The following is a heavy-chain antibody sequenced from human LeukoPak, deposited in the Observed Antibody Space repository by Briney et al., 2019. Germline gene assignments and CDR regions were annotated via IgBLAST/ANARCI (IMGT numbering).Heavy chain of an antibody. CDR3: ATANFWSGHQRNWFDP. CDR2: FDPEDGET. Sequence: ASVKVSCKVSGYTLTELSMHWVRQAPGKGLEWMGGFDPEDGETIYAQKFQGRVTMTEDTSTDTAYMELSSLRSEDTAVYYCATANFWSGHQRNWFDPWGQGTLVTVSS. J-gene: IGHJ5*02. D-gene: IGHD3-3*01. V-gene: IGHV1-24*01. CDR1: GYTLTELS.